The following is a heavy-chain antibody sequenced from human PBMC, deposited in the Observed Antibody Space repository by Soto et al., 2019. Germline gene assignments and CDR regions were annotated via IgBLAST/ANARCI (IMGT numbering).Heavy chain of an antibody. CDR2: IIPIFGTA. Sequence: GASVKVSCKASGGTFSSYAISWVRQAPGQGLEWMGGIIPIFGTANYAQKFQGRVTITADESTSTAYMELSSLRSEDTAVYYCARCPGREAVDDYGDYVASSYYYGMDVWGQGTTVTVSS. D-gene: IGHD4-17*01. J-gene: IGHJ6*02. V-gene: IGHV1-69*13. CDR3: ARCPGREAVDDYGDYVASSYYYGMDV. CDR1: GGTFSSYA.